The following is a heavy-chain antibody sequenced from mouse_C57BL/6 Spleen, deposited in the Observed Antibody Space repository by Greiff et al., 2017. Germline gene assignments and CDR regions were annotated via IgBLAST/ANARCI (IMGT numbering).Heavy chain of an antibody. V-gene: IGHV5-17*01. CDR2: ISSGSSTI. CDR3: ARIDAAGPYWYVDV. J-gene: IGHJ1*03. CDR1: GFTFSDYG. Sequence: EVKLVESGGGLVKPGGSLKLSCAASGFTFSDYGMHWVRQAPEKGLEWVAYISSGSSTIYYADTVKGRFTLSRDNAKNTLFLQMTSLRSEDTAMYYCARIDAAGPYWYVDVWGTGTTVTVSS.